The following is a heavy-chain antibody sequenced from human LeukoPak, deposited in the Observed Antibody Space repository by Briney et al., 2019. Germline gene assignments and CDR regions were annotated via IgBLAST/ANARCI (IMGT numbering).Heavy chain of an antibody. D-gene: IGHD3-10*01. CDR2: ISSSSSYI. CDR1: GSTFSSYS. Sequence: PGGSLRLSCAASGSTFSSYSMNWVRQAPGTGLEWVSSISSSSSYIYYADSVKGQFTISRDNAKNSLYLQMNSLRAEDTAVYYCARDLAVRGTMYYYGMDVWGQGTTVTVSS. CDR3: ARDLAVRGTMYYYGMDV. V-gene: IGHV3-21*01. J-gene: IGHJ6*02.